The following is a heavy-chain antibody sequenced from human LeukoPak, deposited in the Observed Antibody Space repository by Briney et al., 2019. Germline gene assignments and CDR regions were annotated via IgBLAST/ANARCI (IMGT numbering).Heavy chain of an antibody. D-gene: IGHD2-2*03. V-gene: IGHV4-61*01. Sequence: SETLSLTCTVSGDSLRRGRFLGTWIPWPPAKVLERNGYKYYSRSINYKLSLKSQVTISVDTSKSQFSLELSSVTAADAAVYYCARGAPWAIGYCSSTSGSGQIVYYYYGMDVWGQGTTVTVSS. CDR3: ARGAPWAIGYCSSTSGSGQIVYYYYGMDV. CDR2: KYYSRSI. CDR1: GDSLRRGRFL. J-gene: IGHJ6*02.